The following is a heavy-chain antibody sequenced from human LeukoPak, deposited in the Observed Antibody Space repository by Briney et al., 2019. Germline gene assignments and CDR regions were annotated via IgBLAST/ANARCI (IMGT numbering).Heavy chain of an antibody. J-gene: IGHJ4*02. D-gene: IGHD3/OR15-3a*01. V-gene: IGHV3-30*18. Sequence: PGRSLRLSCAASGFTFSGYGMHWVRQAPGKGLEWVAVISYDGSNKYYADSVKGRFTISRDNSKNTLYLQMNSLRAEDTAVYYCAKDWTTQNFDYWGQGTLVTVSS. CDR3: AKDWTTQNFDY. CDR1: GFTFSGYG. CDR2: ISYDGSNK.